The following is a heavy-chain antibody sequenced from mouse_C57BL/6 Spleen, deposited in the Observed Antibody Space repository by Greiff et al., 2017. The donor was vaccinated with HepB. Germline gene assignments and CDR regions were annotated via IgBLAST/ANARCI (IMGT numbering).Heavy chain of an antibody. D-gene: IGHD1-1*01. V-gene: IGHV1-52*01. Sequence: QVQLQQSGAELVRPGSSVKLSCKASGYTFTSYWMHWVKQRPIQGLEWIGNIDPSDSETHYNQKFKDKATLTVDKSSSTAYMQLSSLTSEDSAVYYCARTPITTVGYYFDYWGQGTTLTVSS. CDR3: ARTPITTVGYYFDY. J-gene: IGHJ2*01. CDR1: GYTFTSYW. CDR2: IDPSDSET.